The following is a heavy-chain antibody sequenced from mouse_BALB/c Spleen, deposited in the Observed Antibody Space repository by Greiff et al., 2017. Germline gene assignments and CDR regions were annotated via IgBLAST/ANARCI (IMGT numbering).Heavy chain of an antibody. J-gene: IGHJ2*01. CDR2: ISSGGGST. D-gene: IGHD1-1*01. Sequence: EVHLVESGGGLVKPGGSLKLSCAASGFAFSSYDMSWVRQTPEKRLEWVAYISSGGGSTYYPDTVKGRFTISRDNAKNTLYLQMSSLKSEDTAMYYCARRITLDYWGQGTTLTVSS. V-gene: IGHV5-12-1*01. CDR1: GFAFSSYD. CDR3: ARRITLDY.